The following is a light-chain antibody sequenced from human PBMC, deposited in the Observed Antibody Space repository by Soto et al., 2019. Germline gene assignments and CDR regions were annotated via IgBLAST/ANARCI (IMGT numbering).Light chain of an antibody. CDR3: SLSYSGVRV. CDR2: DTN. CDR1: TGAVATGHY. Sequence: QAVVTQEPSLTVSPGGTVTLTCASSTGAVATGHYPYWFQQKPGQAPRTLIYDTNNRHSWTPGRFSGSLLGGKAALTLSAALPEDEADYHCSLSYSGVRVIGGGTKLTVL. V-gene: IGLV7-46*01. J-gene: IGLJ2*01.